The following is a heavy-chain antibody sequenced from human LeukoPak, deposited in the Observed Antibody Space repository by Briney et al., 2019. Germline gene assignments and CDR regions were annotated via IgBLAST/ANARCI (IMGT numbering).Heavy chain of an antibody. CDR1: GGTFSSYA. CDR2: IIPIFGTA. V-gene: IGHV1-69*01. Sequence: SVKVSCKASGGTFSSYAISWVRQAPGQGLEWMGGIIPIFGTANYAQKFQGRVTITADESTSTAYMELSSLRSEDTAVYYCSVDTAMVRAGYWGQGTLVTVSS. J-gene: IGHJ4*02. CDR3: SVDTAMVRAGY. D-gene: IGHD5-18*01.